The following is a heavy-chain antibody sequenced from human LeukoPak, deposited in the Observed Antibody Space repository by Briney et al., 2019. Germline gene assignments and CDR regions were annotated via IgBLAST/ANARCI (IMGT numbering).Heavy chain of an antibody. J-gene: IGHJ4*02. D-gene: IGHD2/OR15-2a*01. CDR2: INHSGST. Sequence: SETLSLTCAAYGGSFSGYYWSWIRQPPGKGLEWIGEINHSGSTNYNPSLKSRVTISVDTSKNQFSLKLSSVTAADTAVYYCARMSTRLATPPRYWGQGNLVTVSS. CDR3: ARMSTRLATPPRY. V-gene: IGHV4-34*01. CDR1: GGSFSGYY.